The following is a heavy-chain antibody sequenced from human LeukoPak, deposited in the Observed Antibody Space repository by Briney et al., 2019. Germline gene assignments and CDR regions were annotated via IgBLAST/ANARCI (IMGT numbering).Heavy chain of an antibody. V-gene: IGHV3-7*03. CDR3: ARVSRWGLNHNPHY. D-gene: IGHD7-27*01. J-gene: IGHJ4*02. CDR1: GFTFSNYW. CDR2: IKHDGSEK. Sequence: PGGSLRLSCAASGFTFSNYWMSWVRQAPGKGLERVANIKHDGSEKYYVDSVKGRFTISRDNAMNSLYMQMNSLRAEDTAVYYCARVSRWGLNHNPHYWGQGTLVTVSS.